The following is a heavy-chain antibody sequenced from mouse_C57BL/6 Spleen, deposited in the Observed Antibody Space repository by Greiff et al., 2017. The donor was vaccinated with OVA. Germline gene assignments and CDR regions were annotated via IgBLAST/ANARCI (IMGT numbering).Heavy chain of an antibody. CDR1: GYTFTSYW. CDR2: IDPSVSET. V-gene: IGHV1-52*01. Sequence: QVQLQQPGAELVRPGSSVKLSCKASGYTFTSYWMHWVKQRPIQGLEWIGNIDPSVSETHYNQKFKDKAKLTVDKSSSTAYMQLSSLTSEDSAVYYCARTTTVVAPSFDYWGQGTTLTVSS. D-gene: IGHD1-1*01. CDR3: ARTTTVVAPSFDY. J-gene: IGHJ2*01.